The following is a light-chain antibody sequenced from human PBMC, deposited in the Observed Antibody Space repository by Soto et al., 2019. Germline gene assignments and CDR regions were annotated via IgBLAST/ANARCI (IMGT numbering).Light chain of an antibody. V-gene: IGKV1-8*01. CDR3: QQYDSYTWT. CDR1: QGISSY. J-gene: IGKJ1*01. CDR2: KAS. Sequence: IRLPHSPSSFSASTVDRVSLTCRASQGISSYLAWYQQKPGKAPKLLIYKASSLESGVPSRFSGSGAGTEFTLTISSLQPDDFGTYYCQQYDSYTWTFGQGTKVDIK.